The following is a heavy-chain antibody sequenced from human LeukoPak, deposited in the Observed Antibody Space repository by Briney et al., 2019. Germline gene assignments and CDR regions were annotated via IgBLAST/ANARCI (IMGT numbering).Heavy chain of an antibody. D-gene: IGHD3-3*01. CDR2: IYHSGST. CDR1: GGSISSGGYS. V-gene: IGHV4-30-2*01. J-gene: IGHJ5*02. Sequence: TSETLSLTCAVSGGSISSGGYSWSWIRQPPGKGLEWIGYIYHSGSTYCNPSLKSRVTISVDWSKNQFSLKLSSVTAADTAVYYCARAGYFWSGNLYWFDPWGQGTLVTVSS. CDR3: ARAGYFWSGNLYWFDP.